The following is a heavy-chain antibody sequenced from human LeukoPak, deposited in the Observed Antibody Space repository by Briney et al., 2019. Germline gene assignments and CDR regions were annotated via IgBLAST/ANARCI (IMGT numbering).Heavy chain of an antibody. J-gene: IGHJ4*02. CDR3: AKDHLPGIVVADRDY. V-gene: IGHV3-23*01. CDR2: VSSSGETT. CDR1: GFSFSTYG. D-gene: IGHD6-19*01. Sequence: GGSLRLSCAGSGFSFSTYGMTWVRQAPGKGLEWVSSVSSSGETTYYADSVKGRFTISRDNSKNTLYLQINGLRAEDTAVYYCAKDHLPGIVVADRDYWGQGTLVTVSS.